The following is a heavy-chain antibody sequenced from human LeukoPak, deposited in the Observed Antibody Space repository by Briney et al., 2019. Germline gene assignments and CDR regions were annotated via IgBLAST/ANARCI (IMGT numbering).Heavy chain of an antibody. Sequence: SQTLSLTCAISGDSVSSNSAAWNWIRQSPSRGLEWLGRTYYRSKWSTYYAVSVKSRISINRDTSKNQISLQLNSVTPEDTAVYYCARSTGPIDYWGQGTLVTVSS. CDR1: GDSVSSNSAA. V-gene: IGHV6-1*01. D-gene: IGHD1-1*01. CDR2: TYYRSKWST. J-gene: IGHJ4*02. CDR3: ARSTGPIDY.